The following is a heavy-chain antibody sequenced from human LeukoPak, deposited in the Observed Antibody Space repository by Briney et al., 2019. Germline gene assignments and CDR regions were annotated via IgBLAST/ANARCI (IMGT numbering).Heavy chain of an antibody. Sequence: PSETLSLTCTVSGDSISSSSYYWGWIRQPAGKGLEWIGRIYSSGSTNYNSFLKSRVTISADTSKNQLSLSLTSVTAADTAVYYCAGVPLYIGIGHAFDIWGQGTTVTVSS. D-gene: IGHD1-26*01. V-gene: IGHV4-61*02. CDR1: GDSISSSSYY. CDR2: IYSSGST. J-gene: IGHJ3*02. CDR3: AGVPLYIGIGHAFDI.